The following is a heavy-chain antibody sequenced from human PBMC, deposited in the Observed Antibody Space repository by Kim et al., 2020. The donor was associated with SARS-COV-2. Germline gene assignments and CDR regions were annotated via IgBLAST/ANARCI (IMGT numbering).Heavy chain of an antibody. Sequence: ASVKVSCKASGYTFTGYYMHWVRQAPGQGLEWMGWINPNSGGTNYAQKFQGRVTMTRDTSISTAYMELSRLRSDDTAVYYCARDLGGYCSGGSCYSATWGQGTLVTVSS. CDR3: ARDLGGYCSGGSCYSAT. D-gene: IGHD2-15*01. J-gene: IGHJ4*02. V-gene: IGHV1-2*02. CDR1: GYTFTGYY. CDR2: INPNSGGT.